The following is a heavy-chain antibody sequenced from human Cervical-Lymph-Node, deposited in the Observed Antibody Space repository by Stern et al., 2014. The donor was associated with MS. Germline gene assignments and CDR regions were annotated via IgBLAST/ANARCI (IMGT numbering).Heavy chain of an antibody. J-gene: IGHJ4*02. V-gene: IGHV4-30-4*01. CDR3: ARGESSRFHYYFDY. CDR1: GDSISSGDNY. Sequence: VQLVESGPGLVKPSQTLSLTCNVSGDSISSGDNYWSWIRQSPGKGLESIGYIYYIGSTFYNPSLKSRVTISVDTSQNQFSLSLSSVTAADTAVYYCARGESSRFHYYFDYWGQGNLVTVSS. D-gene: IGHD3-22*01. CDR2: IYYIGST.